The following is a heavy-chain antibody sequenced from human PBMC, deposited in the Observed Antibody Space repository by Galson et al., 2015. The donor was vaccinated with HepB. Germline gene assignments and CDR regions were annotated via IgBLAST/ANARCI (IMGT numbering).Heavy chain of an antibody. D-gene: IGHD7-27*01. J-gene: IGHJ4*02. V-gene: IGHV6-1*01. Sequence: CAISGDSVSSNSAAWNWIRQSPSRGLEWLGRTYYRSKWYNDYAVSVKSRITINPDTSKNQFSLQLNSVTPEDTAVYYCAREGGVKLGKVGTFDYWGQGTLVTVSS. CDR3: AREGGVKLGKVGTFDY. CDR1: GDSVSSNSAA. CDR2: TYYRSKWYN.